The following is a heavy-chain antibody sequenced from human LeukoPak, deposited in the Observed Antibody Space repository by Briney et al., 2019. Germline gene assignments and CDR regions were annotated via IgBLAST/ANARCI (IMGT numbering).Heavy chain of an antibody. J-gene: IGHJ5*02. CDR1: GYTSTSYD. Sequence: ASVKVSCKASGYTSTSYDINWVRQATGQGLEWMGWMNPNSGNTGYAQKFQGRVTMTRNASISTAYMELSSLRSEDTAVYYCARSHCGGDCYSDWWFDPWGQGTLVTVSS. D-gene: IGHD2-21*02. V-gene: IGHV1-8*01. CDR3: ARSHCGGDCYSDWWFDP. CDR2: MNPNSGNT.